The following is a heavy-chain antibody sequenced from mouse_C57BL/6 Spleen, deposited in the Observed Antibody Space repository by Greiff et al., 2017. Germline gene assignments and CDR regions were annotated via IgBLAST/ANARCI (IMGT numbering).Heavy chain of an antibody. D-gene: IGHD2-14*01. V-gene: IGHV1-78*01. CDR1: GYTFTDHT. CDR2: IYPRNGST. J-gene: IGHJ1*03. Sequence: QVQLQQSDAELVKPGASVKISCKASGYTFTDHTIHWMKQRPEQGLEWIGHIYPRNGSTKYNEKFKGKATLTADKSSSTAYMQLNSLTSEDSAVYFCARRYRNVYLDVWGTGTTVTVSS. CDR3: ARRYRNVYLDV.